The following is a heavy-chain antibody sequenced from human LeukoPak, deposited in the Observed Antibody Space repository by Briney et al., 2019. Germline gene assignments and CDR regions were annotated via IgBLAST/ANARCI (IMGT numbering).Heavy chain of an antibody. CDR1: GGSISSHY. J-gene: IGHJ4*02. D-gene: IGHD2-2*01. CDR3: AGGFPCSSTSCSDY. CDR2: IYTSGST. Sequence: SETLSLTCTVSGGSISSHYWSWIRQPPGKGLEWIGYIYTSGSTNYNPSLKSRVTISVDTSKNQFSLKLSSVTAADTAVYYCAGGFPCSSTSCSDYWGQGTLVTVSS. V-gene: IGHV4-4*09.